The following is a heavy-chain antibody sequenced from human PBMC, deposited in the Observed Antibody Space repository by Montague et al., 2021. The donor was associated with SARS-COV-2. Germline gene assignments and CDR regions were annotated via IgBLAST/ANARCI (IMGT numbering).Heavy chain of an antibody. Sequence: ESLSLTCTVSGGSISSSSYYWGWIRQPPGKGLEWIGSIYYSGGTYYNPSLKSRVTISVDTSKNQFSLKLSSVTAADTAVYYCARVHIVVVTAMRYFDLWGRGTLVTVSS. J-gene: IGHJ2*01. D-gene: IGHD2-21*02. V-gene: IGHV4-39*07. CDR2: IYYSGGT. CDR1: GGSISSSSYY. CDR3: ARVHIVVVTAMRYFDL.